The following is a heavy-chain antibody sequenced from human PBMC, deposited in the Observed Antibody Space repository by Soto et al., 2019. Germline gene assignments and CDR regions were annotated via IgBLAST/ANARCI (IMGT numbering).Heavy chain of an antibody. D-gene: IGHD5-18*01. CDR1: GLPVTANY. CDR2: IYRGGGT. V-gene: IGHV3-53*01. J-gene: IGHJ3*02. CDR3: ARRDDSETFDI. Sequence: EVHLVESGGGLIQPGGSLRLICAAYGLPVTANYMTWIRQAPGKGLEWLSIIYRGGGTYYADSLKGRAIISRDGSRNMVFLQMNSLTAEDAGVYYCARRDDSETFDIWGRGTAVNVSS.